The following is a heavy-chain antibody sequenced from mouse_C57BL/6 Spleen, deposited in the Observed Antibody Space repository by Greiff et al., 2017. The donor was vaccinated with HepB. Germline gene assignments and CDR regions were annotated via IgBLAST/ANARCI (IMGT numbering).Heavy chain of an antibody. Sequence: VQLQQPGAELVRPGSSVKLSCKASGYTFTSYWMHWVKQRPIQGLEWIGNIDPSDSETHYNQKFKDKATLTVDKSSSTAYMQLSSLTSEDSAVYYCASGGLTGYFDYWGQGTTLTVSS. CDR2: IDPSDSET. V-gene: IGHV1-52*01. D-gene: IGHD4-1*01. CDR3: ASGGLTGYFDY. J-gene: IGHJ2*01. CDR1: GYTFTSYW.